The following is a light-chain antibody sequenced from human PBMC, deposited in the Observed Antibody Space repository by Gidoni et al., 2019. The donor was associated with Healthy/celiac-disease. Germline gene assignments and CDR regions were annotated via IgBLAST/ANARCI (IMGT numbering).Light chain of an antibody. J-gene: IGKJ5*01. CDR3: QQRSNWPAIT. V-gene: IGKV3-11*01. Sequence: EIVLTQSPATMSLSPGERATLSCSASQSVRSSLAWYQQQPGQAPRLLISDASNRATGIPARFSGSGSGTDFTLTISSLEPEDFAVYYCQQRSNWPAITFGQXTRLEIK. CDR1: QSVRSS. CDR2: DAS.